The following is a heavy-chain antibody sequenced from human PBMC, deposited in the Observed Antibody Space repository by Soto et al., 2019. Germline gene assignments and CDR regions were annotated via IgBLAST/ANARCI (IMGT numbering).Heavy chain of an antibody. J-gene: IGHJ4*02. Sequence: QVQVVQSGAEVKKPGASVKVSCKASGYIFTSYGINWVRQAPGQGLEWLGWISGYNGNTNNAQKFQGRVTMTTDTSXSXAYMELRGLRSDETAVYYCARTYCSGGSCYSGQFDYWGQGTLVTVSS. V-gene: IGHV1-18*01. CDR1: GYIFTSYG. CDR3: ARTYCSGGSCYSGQFDY. CDR2: ISGYNGNT. D-gene: IGHD2-15*01.